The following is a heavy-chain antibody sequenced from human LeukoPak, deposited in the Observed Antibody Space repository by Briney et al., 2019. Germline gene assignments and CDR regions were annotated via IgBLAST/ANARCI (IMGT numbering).Heavy chain of an antibody. D-gene: IGHD3-16*01. CDR1: GFTFSTYT. V-gene: IGHV3-21*01. Sequence: PGGSLRLSCTASGFTFSTYTMNWVRQAPGKGLEWVSSITGSSSYIYYADSVKGRFTISRDNAKNSLYLQMNSLRAEDTAVYYCAKDYVPNYWGQGTLVTVSS. CDR2: ITGSSSYI. CDR3: AKDYVPNY. J-gene: IGHJ4*02.